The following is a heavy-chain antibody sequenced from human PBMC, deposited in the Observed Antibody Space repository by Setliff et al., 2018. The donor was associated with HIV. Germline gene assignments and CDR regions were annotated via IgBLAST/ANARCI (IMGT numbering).Heavy chain of an antibody. V-gene: IGHV1-2*02. D-gene: IGHD1-1*01. CDR3: ARQLSNSLDH. CDR2: ISPDNANT. J-gene: IGHJ4*02. CDR1: GYTFTDYF. Sequence: ASVKVSCKSSGYTFTDYFMHWVRQAPGQGLEWMGWISPDNANTRISQRFRGSVTMTRDRSINTAYMEFSGLTSDDTAVYYCARQLSNSLDHWGQGTPVTVS.